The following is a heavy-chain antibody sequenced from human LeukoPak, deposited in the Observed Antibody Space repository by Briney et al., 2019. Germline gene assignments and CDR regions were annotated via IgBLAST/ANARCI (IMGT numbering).Heavy chain of an antibody. CDR1: GFTFDEYT. D-gene: IGHD1-26*01. V-gene: IGHV3-43*01. CDR3: AKGGQYYFDY. Sequence: GGSLRLSCAASGFTFDEYTMHWVRHAPGKGLEWVSLISWDGGSTYYADSVKGRFTISRDNSKNSLYLQMNSLRTEDTALYYCAKGGQYYFDYWGQGTLVTVSS. J-gene: IGHJ4*02. CDR2: ISWDGGST.